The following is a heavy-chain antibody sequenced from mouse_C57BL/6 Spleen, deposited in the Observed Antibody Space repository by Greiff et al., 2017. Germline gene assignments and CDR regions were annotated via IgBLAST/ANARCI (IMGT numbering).Heavy chain of an antibody. D-gene: IGHD1-1*01. CDR1: GYTFTSYW. J-gene: IGHJ1*03. CDR2: IYPGSGST. V-gene: IGHV1-55*01. CDR3: ARSGYYGSRLSYWYFDV. Sequence: VQLQQPGAELVKPGASVKMSCKASGYTFTSYWITWVKQRPGQGLEWIGDIYPGSGSTNYNEKFKSKATLTVDTSSSTAYMQLSSLTSEDSAVYYCARSGYYGSRLSYWYFDVWGTGTTVTVSS.